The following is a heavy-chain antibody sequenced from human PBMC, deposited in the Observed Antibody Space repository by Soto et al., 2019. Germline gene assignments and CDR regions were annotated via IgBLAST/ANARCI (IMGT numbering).Heavy chain of an antibody. CDR3: AKDFGSWYLDY. CDR1: GFTFSSYG. D-gene: IGHD1-26*01. Sequence: QVQLVESGGGVVQPGRSLRLSCAASGFTFSSYGMHWVRQAPGKGLEWVAVISYDGSNKYYADSVKGRFTISRDNSKNTLYLQMNSLRAEDTAVYYCAKDFGSWYLDYWGQGTLVTVSS. V-gene: IGHV3-30*18. CDR2: ISYDGSNK. J-gene: IGHJ4*02.